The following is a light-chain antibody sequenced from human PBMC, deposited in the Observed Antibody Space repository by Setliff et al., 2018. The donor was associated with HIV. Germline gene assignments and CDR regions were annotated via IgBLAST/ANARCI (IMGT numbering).Light chain of an antibody. CDR3: CSYAGASIQYI. CDR2: EVN. J-gene: IGLJ1*01. Sequence: QSALTQPASVSGSPGQSITISCTGTSSAIGTYNLVSWYQQHPGKAPKVIIYEVNKRPSGVSNRFSASKSGNTAPLTIPGLQAEDEAEYYCCSYAGASIQYIFGVGTKV. V-gene: IGLV2-23*02. CDR1: SSAIGTYNL.